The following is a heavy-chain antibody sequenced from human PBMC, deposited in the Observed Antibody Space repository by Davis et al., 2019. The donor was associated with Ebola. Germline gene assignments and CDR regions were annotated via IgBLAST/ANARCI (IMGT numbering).Heavy chain of an antibody. V-gene: IGHV2-5*02. CDR1: GFSLRTSGVG. CDR2: IYWDDDK. D-gene: IGHD5-18*01. J-gene: IGHJ4*02. CDR3: VHSYGYN. Sequence: SGPTQVTPTQTLSLICTFSGFSLRTSGVGLAWIRQSPEKALDWLALIYWDDDKRYSPSLKNRLTITKDTSKNQVVLTMTNMDPVDTGTYYCVHSYGYNWGQGTLVTVSS.